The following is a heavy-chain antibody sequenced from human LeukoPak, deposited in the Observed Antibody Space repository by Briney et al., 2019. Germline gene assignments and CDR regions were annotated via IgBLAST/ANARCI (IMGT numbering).Heavy chain of an antibody. CDR1: GYTFTSYA. J-gene: IGHJ4*02. CDR3: ATYGFRDLNGYRTFDY. V-gene: IGHV1-69*13. D-gene: IGHD2-8*01. Sequence: SVKVSCKASGYTFTSYAISWVRQAPGQGLEWMGGIIPIFGTANYAQKFQGRVTITADESTSTAYMELSSLRSEDTAVYYCATYGFRDLNGYRTFDYWGQGTLVTVSS. CDR2: IIPIFGTA.